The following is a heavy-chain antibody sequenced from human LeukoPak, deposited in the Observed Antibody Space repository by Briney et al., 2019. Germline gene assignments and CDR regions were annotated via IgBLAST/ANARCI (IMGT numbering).Heavy chain of an antibody. Sequence: SQTLSLTCAVSGGSISSGGYSWSWIRQPPGKGLEWIGYIYHSGSTYYNPSLKSRVTISVDRSKNQFSLKLSSVTAADTAVYYCARGGIVVVPAAMRWFDPWGQGTLVTVSS. J-gene: IGHJ5*02. V-gene: IGHV4-30-2*01. CDR3: ARGGIVVVPAAMRWFDP. CDR2: IYHSGST. D-gene: IGHD2-2*01. CDR1: GGSISSGGYS.